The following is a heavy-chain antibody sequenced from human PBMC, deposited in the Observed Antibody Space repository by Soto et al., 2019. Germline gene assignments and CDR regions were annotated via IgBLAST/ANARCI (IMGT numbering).Heavy chain of an antibody. CDR1: GITFTNYA. CDR2: ISGNVGSTT. D-gene: IGHD6-19*01. V-gene: IGHV3-23*01. CDR3: AKHRGFLAGPFDS. J-gene: IGHJ4*02. Sequence: EVQLLESGGGLAQPGGSLRLSCAVSGITFTNYAMGWVRQAPGKGLEWVSGISGNVGSTTHYADSVKGRFTISRDNSKNILFPQMNSLRAEDTAVYYCAKHRGFLAGPFDSWGQGTLVIVSS.